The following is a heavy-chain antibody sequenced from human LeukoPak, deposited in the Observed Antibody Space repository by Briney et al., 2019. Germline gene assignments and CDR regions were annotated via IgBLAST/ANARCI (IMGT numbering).Heavy chain of an antibody. V-gene: IGHV4-34*01. CDR2: INHSGST. Sequence: SETLSLTCAVYGGSFRGYYWSWIRQPPGKGLEWIGEINHSGSTNYNPSLKSRVTISVDTSKNQFSLKLSSVTAADTAVYYCARGLGAVPFDYWGQGTLVTVSS. CDR1: GGSFRGYY. D-gene: IGHD1-26*01. CDR3: ARGLGAVPFDY. J-gene: IGHJ4*02.